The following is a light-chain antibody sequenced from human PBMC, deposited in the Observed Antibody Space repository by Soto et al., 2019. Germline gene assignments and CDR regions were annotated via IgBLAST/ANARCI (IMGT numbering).Light chain of an antibody. CDR1: SSDVGSYNR. J-gene: IGLJ2*01. CDR2: EVT. Sequence: QSVLTQPPSVSGSPGQSVTISCTGTSSDVGSYNRVSWYHQPPGTAPKLLIYEVTYRPSGVPDRFSGSKSANTASLTISGLQAEDEGDYYCSSYATSSALVFGGGTKLTVL. V-gene: IGLV2-18*02. CDR3: SSYATSSALV.